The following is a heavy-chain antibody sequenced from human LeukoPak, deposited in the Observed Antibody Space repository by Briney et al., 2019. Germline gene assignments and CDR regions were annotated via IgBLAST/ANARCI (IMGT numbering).Heavy chain of an antibody. D-gene: IGHD4-17*01. CDR2: ISYDGSNK. V-gene: IGHV3-30*04. CDR3: ARDRLFYGDPPDGGMDV. CDR1: GFTFSSYA. Sequence: PGGSLRLSCAASGFTFSSYAMHWVRQAPGKGLEWVAVISYDGSNKYYADSVKGRFTISRDNSKNTLYLQMNSLRAEDTAVYYCARDRLFYGDPPDGGMDVWGQGTTVTVSS. J-gene: IGHJ6*02.